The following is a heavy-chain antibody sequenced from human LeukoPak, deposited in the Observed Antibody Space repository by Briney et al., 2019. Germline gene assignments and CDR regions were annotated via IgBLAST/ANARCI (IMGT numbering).Heavy chain of an antibody. CDR3: AKVSSSESFSFDY. CDR2: IRKKVNSYTA. CDR1: GFTFSDHY. D-gene: IGHD5/OR15-5a*01. J-gene: IGHJ4*02. Sequence: GGSLRLSCAASGFTFSDHYMDWVRQAPGKGLEWVGRIRKKVNSYTAEYAPSVKGRFTISRDDSKNFLYLQMNSLKTEDTAVYYCAKVSSSESFSFDYWGQGTQVTVSS. V-gene: IGHV3-72*01.